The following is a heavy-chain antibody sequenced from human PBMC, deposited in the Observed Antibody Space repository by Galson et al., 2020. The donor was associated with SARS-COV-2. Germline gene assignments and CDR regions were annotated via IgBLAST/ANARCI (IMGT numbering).Heavy chain of an antibody. CDR1: GGSIYNYY. Sequence: SETLSLTCTISGGSIYNYYWSWIRQPPGKGLEWIAFISYSGHTNYSPSLKSRLTISVDTYKNQFSLKVGSVTAADTAIYYCARHAPYCTGGSCESDFGYWGQGVLVTVSS. CDR2: ISYSGHT. CDR3: ARHAPYCTGGSCESDFGY. D-gene: IGHD2-15*01. V-gene: IGHV4-59*08. J-gene: IGHJ4*02.